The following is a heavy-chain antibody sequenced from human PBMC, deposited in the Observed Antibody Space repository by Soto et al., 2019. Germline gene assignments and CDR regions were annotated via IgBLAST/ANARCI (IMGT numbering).Heavy chain of an antibody. Sequence: QVQLQESGPGLVKPSETLSLTCTVSGGSISSYYWSWIRQPPGKGLEWIGDIYYSGSTNYNPSLNSQATISVDTSKNQFSLKLSSVTAADTAVYYCARGGGEGDFDSWGQGTLVTVSS. D-gene: IGHD2-15*01. J-gene: IGHJ4*02. V-gene: IGHV4-59*01. CDR1: GGSISSYY. CDR3: ARGGGEGDFDS. CDR2: IYYSGST.